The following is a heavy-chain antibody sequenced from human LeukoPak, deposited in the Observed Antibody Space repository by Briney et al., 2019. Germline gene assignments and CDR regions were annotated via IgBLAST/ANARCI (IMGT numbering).Heavy chain of an antibody. CDR3: ARGWRLRNDY. V-gene: IGHV3-7*01. J-gene: IGHJ4*02. Sequence: PGASLRLSCAASGFTFSSYAMSWVRQAPGKGLEWVANIKQDGSEKYYVDSVKGRFTISRDNAKNSLYLQMNSLRAEDTAVYYCARGWRLRNDYWGQGTLVTVSS. D-gene: IGHD4-17*01. CDR2: IKQDGSEK. CDR1: GFTFSSYA.